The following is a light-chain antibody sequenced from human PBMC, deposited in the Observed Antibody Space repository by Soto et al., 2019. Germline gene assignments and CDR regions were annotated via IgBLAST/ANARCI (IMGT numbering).Light chain of an antibody. CDR2: SND. CDR3: ATWDDSLNVV. CDR1: TSNIGTNT. J-gene: IGLJ2*01. V-gene: IGLV1-44*01. Sequence: QSALTQSPSASGTPGQRVSISCSGSTSNIGTNTVSWYQHVPGTAPKLLIYSNDQRPSAVPGRFPGSKSGTSASLAISGLLSEDEADYYCATWDDSLNVVFGGGTQLTVL.